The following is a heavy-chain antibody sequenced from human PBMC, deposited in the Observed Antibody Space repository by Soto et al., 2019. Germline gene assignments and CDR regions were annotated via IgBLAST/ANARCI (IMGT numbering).Heavy chain of an antibody. D-gene: IGHD3-10*01. CDR3: ARGITLGKDYYFDY. J-gene: IGHJ4*02. Sequence: SETLSLTCAVYGGSFSGYYWSWIRQPPGKGLEWIGEINHSGSTNYNPSLKSRVTISVDTSKNQFSLKLSSVTAADTAVYYCARGITLGKDYYFDYWGQGTLVTV. CDR1: GGSFSGYY. V-gene: IGHV4-34*01. CDR2: INHSGST.